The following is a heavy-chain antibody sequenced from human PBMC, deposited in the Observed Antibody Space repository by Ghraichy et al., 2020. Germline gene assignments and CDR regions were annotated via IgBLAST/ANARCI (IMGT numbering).Heavy chain of an antibody. CDR2: ISASGGST. CDR3: ATQTGSSWSDY. D-gene: IGHD6-13*01. CDR1: GFTFSSYA. Sequence: GGSLRLSCAASGFTFSSYAMSWVRQAPGKGLEWVSSISASGGSTYYADSVKGRFTISRDNSNNTLYQQMNSRGAEDTAVYYCATQTGSSWSDYWGQGTLVTVSS. V-gene: IGHV3-23*01. J-gene: IGHJ4*02.